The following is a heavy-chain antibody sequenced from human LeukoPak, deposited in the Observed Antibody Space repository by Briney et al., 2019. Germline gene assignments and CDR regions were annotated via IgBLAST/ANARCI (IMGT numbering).Heavy chain of an antibody. J-gene: IGHJ4*02. CDR3: AAQFNDILTGYYNRPFDY. V-gene: IGHV3-33*01. D-gene: IGHD3-9*01. CDR1: GFTFSSYG. Sequence: GRSLRLSCAASGFTFSSYGMHWVRQAPGKGLEWVAVIWYDGSNKYYADSVKGRFTISRDNSKSTLYLQMNSLRAEDTAVYYCAAQFNDILTGYYNRPFDYWGQGTLVTVSS. CDR2: IWYDGSNK.